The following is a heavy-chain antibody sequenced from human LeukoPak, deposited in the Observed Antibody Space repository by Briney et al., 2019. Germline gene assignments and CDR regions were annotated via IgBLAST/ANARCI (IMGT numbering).Heavy chain of an antibody. J-gene: IGHJ3*02. D-gene: IGHD2-2*01. Sequence: SETLSLTCTVSGGSISSYYWSWIRQPPGKGLDWIGYIYYSGSTNYNPSLKSRVTISVDTSKNQFSLKLSSVTAADTAVYYCAREVPAVNDAFDIWGQGTMVTVSS. CDR1: GGSISSYY. CDR2: IYYSGST. V-gene: IGHV4-59*01. CDR3: AREVPAVNDAFDI.